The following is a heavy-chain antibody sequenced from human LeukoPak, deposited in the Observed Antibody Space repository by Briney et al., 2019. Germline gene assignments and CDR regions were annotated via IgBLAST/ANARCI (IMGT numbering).Heavy chain of an antibody. D-gene: IGHD6-19*01. CDR2: ISAYNGNT. CDR3: TRGRRRYSSGWYGGDY. J-gene: IGHJ4*02. V-gene: IGHV1-18*01. Sequence: ASVKVSCKASGYTFTSYGISWVRQAPGQGLEWMGWISAYNGNTNYAQKLQGRVTMTTDTSTSTAYMELRSLRSDHTAVYYCTRGRRRYSSGWYGGDYWGQGTLVTVSS. CDR1: GYTFTSYG.